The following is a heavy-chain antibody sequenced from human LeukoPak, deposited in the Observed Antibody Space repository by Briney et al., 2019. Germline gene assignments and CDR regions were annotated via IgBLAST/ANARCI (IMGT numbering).Heavy chain of an antibody. CDR1: GGTFSSYA. J-gene: IGHJ6*03. CDR3: ARDLYGDYLLAGSGNYYYYMDV. D-gene: IGHD4-17*01. CDR2: IIPIFGTA. Sequence: SVKVSCKASGGTFSSYAISWVRQAPGQGLEWMGGIIPIFGTANYAQKFQGRVTITADKSTSTAYMELSSLRSEDTAVYYCARDLYGDYLLAGSGNYYYYMDVRGKGTTVTVSS. V-gene: IGHV1-69*06.